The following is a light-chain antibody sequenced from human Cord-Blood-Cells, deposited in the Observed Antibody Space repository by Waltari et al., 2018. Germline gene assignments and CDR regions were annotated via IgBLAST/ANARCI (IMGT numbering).Light chain of an antibody. CDR2: SNN. CDR3: AAWDDSLNGSNYV. Sequence: QSVLTQPPSASGTPGQRVTISCSGSSSNIGSNTVNWSQQLPGTAPKLLIYSNNQRPSGVPDRFSGSKSGTSASLAISGLQSEDEADYYCAAWDDSLNGSNYVFGTGTKVTVL. V-gene: IGLV1-44*01. CDR1: SSNIGSNT. J-gene: IGLJ1*01.